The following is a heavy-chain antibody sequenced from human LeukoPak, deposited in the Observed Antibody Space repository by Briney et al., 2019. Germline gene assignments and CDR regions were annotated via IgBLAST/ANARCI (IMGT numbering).Heavy chain of an antibody. CDR1: GFTVSSNH. V-gene: IGHV3-66*01. CDR2: IYSGGDT. D-gene: IGHD5-24*01. J-gene: IGHJ2*01. CDR3: AKDSGAMATVYWYFDL. Sequence: GGSLRLSCAASGFTVSSNHMSWVRQAPGKGLEWVSVIYSGGDTNYADSVKGRFTISGDNSKNTLYLQMNSLRAEDTAVYYCAKDSGAMATVYWYFDLWGRGTLVTVSS.